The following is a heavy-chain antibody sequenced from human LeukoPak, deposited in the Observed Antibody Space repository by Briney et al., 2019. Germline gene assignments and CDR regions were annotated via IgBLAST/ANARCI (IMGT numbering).Heavy chain of an antibody. CDR2: INSDGSST. J-gene: IGHJ4*02. V-gene: IGHV3-74*01. CDR1: GFTFSSYW. Sequence: PGGSLRLSCAASGFTFSSYWMHWVRQAPGKGLVWVSRINSDGSSTSYADSVKGRSTISRDNAKNTLYLQMNILRAEDTAVYYCAREEMATIMGYWGQGTLVTVSS. D-gene: IGHD5-24*01. CDR3: AREEMATIMGY.